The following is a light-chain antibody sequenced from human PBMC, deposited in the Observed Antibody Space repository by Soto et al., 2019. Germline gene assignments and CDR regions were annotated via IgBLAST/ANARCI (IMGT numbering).Light chain of an antibody. CDR3: QHLDSCPIT. Sequence: DIQLTQSPSFLSASVGDRVTITCRASQGISNYVLWYPQKPGKAPKLLIYAASTLQSGVASRFSGSGSGTEYTLTISSLQPDDFAIYYCQHLDSCPITFGQGTRLKIK. V-gene: IGKV1-9*01. CDR2: AAS. J-gene: IGKJ5*01. CDR1: QGISNY.